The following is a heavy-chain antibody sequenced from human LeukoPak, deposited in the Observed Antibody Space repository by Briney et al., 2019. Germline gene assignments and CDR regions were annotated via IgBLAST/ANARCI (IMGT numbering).Heavy chain of an antibody. Sequence: EASVKVSCKASGYTFTSYYMHWVRQAPGQGLKWMGIINPSGGSTSYAQKFPCRVTMTRDTSTSTVYMELSSLRSEDTAVYYCARGATAHTSCYNYWGQGTLVTISS. CDR3: ARGATAHTSCYNY. J-gene: IGHJ4*02. V-gene: IGHV1-46*01. D-gene: IGHD2-2*02. CDR1: GYTFTSYY. CDR2: INPSGGST.